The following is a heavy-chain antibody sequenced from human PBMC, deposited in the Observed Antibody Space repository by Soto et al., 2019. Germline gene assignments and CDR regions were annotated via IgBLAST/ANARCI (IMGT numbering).Heavy chain of an antibody. Sequence: EVQLVESGGGLVQPGGSLRLSCAASGFTFSSYDMHWVRQATGKGLEWVSAIGTAGDTYYPGSVKGRFTISRENAKNSLYLQMNSLRAGDTAVYYCARGAYSSGERNYYYYGMDVWGQGTTVTVSS. CDR2: IGTAGDT. D-gene: IGHD6-19*01. CDR1: GFTFSSYD. CDR3: ARGAYSSGERNYYYYGMDV. V-gene: IGHV3-13*01. J-gene: IGHJ6*02.